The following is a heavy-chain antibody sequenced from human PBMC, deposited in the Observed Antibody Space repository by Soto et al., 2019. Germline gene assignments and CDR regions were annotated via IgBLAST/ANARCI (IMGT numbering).Heavy chain of an antibody. V-gene: IGHV3-30-3*01. D-gene: IGHD6-13*01. J-gene: IGHJ4*02. CDR3: ARAISSSWLLAY. CDR1: GFTFSSYA. CDR2: ISYDGSNK. Sequence: QVQLVESGGGVVQPGRSLRLSCAASGFTFSSYAMHWVRQAPGKGLEWVAVISYDGSNKYYADSVKGRFTISRDNSKNTLYLQMNSLRAEDTAVYYGARAISSSWLLAYWGQGTLVTVSS.